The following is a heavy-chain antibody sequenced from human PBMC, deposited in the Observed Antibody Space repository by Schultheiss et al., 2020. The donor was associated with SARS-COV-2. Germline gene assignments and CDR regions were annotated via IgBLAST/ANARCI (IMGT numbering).Heavy chain of an antibody. V-gene: IGHV4-4*07. J-gene: IGHJ4*02. D-gene: IGHD6-13*01. CDR2: IYTSGST. CDR3: ARTPSIAAAGVVDY. CDR1: GGSISSYY. Sequence: SQTLSLTCTVSGGSISSYYWSWIRQPPGKGLEWIGRIYTSGSTNYNPSLKSRVTISVDTSKNQFSLKLSSVTAADTAVYYCARTPSIAAAGVVDYWGQGTLVTVSS.